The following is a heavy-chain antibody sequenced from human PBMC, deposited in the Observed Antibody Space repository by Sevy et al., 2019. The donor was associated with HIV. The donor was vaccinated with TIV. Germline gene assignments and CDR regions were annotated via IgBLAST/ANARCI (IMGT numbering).Heavy chain of an antibody. V-gene: IGHV3-30*02. D-gene: IGHD2-15*01. CDR3: TKDHCSGASCYRGRFDF. CDR1: GFTFSSYR. CDR2: VEFDGKIK. Sequence: GGSLRLSCAASGFTFSSYRMQWVRQAPGKGLEWVAFVEFDGKIKNYVDSVKGRFTISRDNSKNTIFLQMHNLRTEDTAVYYCTKDHCSGASCYRGRFDFWGQGTLVTVSS. J-gene: IGHJ4*02.